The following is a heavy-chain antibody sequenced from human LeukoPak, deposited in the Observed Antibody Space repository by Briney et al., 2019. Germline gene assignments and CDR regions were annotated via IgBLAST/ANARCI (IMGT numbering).Heavy chain of an antibody. Sequence: GGSLRLSCAASGFTFSSYAMSWVRQAPGKGLEWVSAISGSGGSTYYADSVKGRFTISRDNSKNTLYLQMNSLRAEDTAVYYCAKMTYYDFWSGPVPGFDPWGQGTPVTVSS. CDR3: AKMTYYDFWSGPVPGFDP. J-gene: IGHJ5*02. V-gene: IGHV3-23*01. D-gene: IGHD3-3*01. CDR2: ISGSGGST. CDR1: GFTFSSYA.